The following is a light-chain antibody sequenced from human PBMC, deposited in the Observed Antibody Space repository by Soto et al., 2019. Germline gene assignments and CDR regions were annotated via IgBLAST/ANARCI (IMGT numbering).Light chain of an antibody. J-gene: IGKJ4*01. CDR2: GAS. Sequence: EIVLTQSPGTLSLSPGERATLSCRASQRVSSNYLAWYQQKPGQAPRLLIYGASSRATGIPDRFSGSGSGTDFTITISRLEHEDFAVYYCQQYGSSPLTFGGGTKVEIK. V-gene: IGKV3-20*01. CDR3: QQYGSSPLT. CDR1: QRVSSNY.